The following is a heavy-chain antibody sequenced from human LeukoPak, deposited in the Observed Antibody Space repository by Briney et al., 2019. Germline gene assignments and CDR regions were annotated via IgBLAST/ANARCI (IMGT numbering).Heavy chain of an antibody. D-gene: IGHD3-3*01. Sequence: PGRSLRLSCAPSEFTFSRHGTHWVRQAPGKGLEWVAIISNDGSRKYYAHSVEGRFTISRDNSKNTLYLQMDSLRAEDTAVYYCARDRAWNYSDYWGQGTLVTVSS. J-gene: IGHJ4*02. V-gene: IGHV3-30*03. CDR1: EFTFSRHG. CDR3: ARDRAWNYSDY. CDR2: ISNDGSRK.